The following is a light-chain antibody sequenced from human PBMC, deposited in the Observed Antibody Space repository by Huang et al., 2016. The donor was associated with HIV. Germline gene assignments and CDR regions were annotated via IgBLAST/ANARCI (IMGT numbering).Light chain of an antibody. V-gene: IGKV3-11*01. CDR1: QSVRNY. J-gene: IGKJ4*01. CDR2: DAS. CDR3: QQRSAWPLT. Sequence: PGERATLSCRASQSVRNYLAWYQQKPGEAPRLLIYDASNRATGIPARFSGSGSGTDFTLTISNLQSEDFAVYYCQQRSAWPLTFGGGTKVEI.